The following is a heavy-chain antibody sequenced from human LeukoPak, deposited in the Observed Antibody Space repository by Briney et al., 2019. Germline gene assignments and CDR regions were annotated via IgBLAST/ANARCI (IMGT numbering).Heavy chain of an antibody. V-gene: IGHV3-30*18. CDR2: ISYDGSNK. Sequence: GGPLRLSCAASGFTFSSYGMHWVRQAPGKGLEGVAVISYDGSNKYYADSVKGRFTISRDNSKNTLYLQMNSLRAEDTAVYYCAKGVMVRGARTLYYFDYWGQGTLVTVSS. J-gene: IGHJ4*02. D-gene: IGHD3-10*01. CDR1: GFTFSSYG. CDR3: AKGVMVRGARTLYYFDY.